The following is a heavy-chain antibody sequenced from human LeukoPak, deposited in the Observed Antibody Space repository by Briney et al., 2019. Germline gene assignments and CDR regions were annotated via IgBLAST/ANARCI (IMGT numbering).Heavy chain of an antibody. CDR1: GASVSTTSCL. CDR2: ISYTGSS. D-gene: IGHD2-15*01. J-gene: IGHJ4*02. V-gene: IGHV4-39*07. CDR3: VRDLGVGGSWPLDF. Sequence: SETLSLTCVVSGASVSTTSCLWGWVRQTPGKGLEWIGSISYTGSSYYNPSPNSRVTMSLDPAKNHFSLRMTSLTAADTAVYYCVRDLGVGGSWPLDFWGPGTVVIVSS.